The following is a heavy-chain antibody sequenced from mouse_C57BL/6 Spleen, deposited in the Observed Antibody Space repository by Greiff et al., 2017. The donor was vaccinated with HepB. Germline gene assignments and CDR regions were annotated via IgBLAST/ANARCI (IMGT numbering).Heavy chain of an antibody. Sequence: QVQPQQPGAELVKPGASVKLSCKASGYTFTSYWMHWVKQRPGQGLEWIGMIHPNSGSTNYNEKFKSKATLTVDKSSSTAYMQLSSLTSEDSAVYYCASYDYGAWFAYWGQGTLVTVSA. CDR3: ASYDYGAWFAY. CDR2: IHPNSGST. CDR1: GYTFTSYW. J-gene: IGHJ3*01. V-gene: IGHV1-64*01. D-gene: IGHD2-4*01.